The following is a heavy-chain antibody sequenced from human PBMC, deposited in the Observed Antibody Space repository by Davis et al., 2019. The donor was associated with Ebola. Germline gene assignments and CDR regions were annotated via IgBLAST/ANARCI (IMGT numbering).Heavy chain of an antibody. V-gene: IGHV1-2*02. CDR2: INPNSGGT. Sequence: ASVKVSCKASGYTFTGYYMHWVRQAPGQGLEWMGWINPNSGGTNYAQKFQGRVTMTRDTSTSTVYMELSSLRSEDTAVYYCARGYCSGGSCSTFDYWGQGTLVTVSS. CDR3: ARGYCSGGSCSTFDY. D-gene: IGHD2-15*01. CDR1: GYTFTGYY. J-gene: IGHJ4*02.